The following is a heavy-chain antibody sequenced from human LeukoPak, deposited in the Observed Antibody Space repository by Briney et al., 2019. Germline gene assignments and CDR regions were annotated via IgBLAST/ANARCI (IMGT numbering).Heavy chain of an antibody. J-gene: IGHJ4*02. V-gene: IGHV3-23*01. CDR3: AKDSGWLQFSEGEDY. D-gene: IGHD5-24*01. CDR1: GFTFSSYA. Sequence: GGSLRLSCAASGFTFSSYAMSWVRQAPGKGLEWVSAISGSGGSTYYADSVKGRFTISRDNSKNTLYLQMNSLRAEDTAVYYCAKDSGWLQFSEGEDYWGQGTLVTVSS. CDR2: ISGSGGST.